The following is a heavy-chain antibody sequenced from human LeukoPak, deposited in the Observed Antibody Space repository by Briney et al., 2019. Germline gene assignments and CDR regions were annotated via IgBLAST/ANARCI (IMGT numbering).Heavy chain of an antibody. Sequence: PGGSLRLSCAASGFTFSSYGMHWVRQAPGKGLEWVAVIWYDGSNKYYADSVKGRFTISRDNSKNTLYLQMNSLRAEDTAVYYCAKDVRSGEAVAGTSWGQGTLVTVSS. CDR3: AKDVRSGEAVAGTS. CDR1: GFTFSSYG. J-gene: IGHJ5*02. V-gene: IGHV3-33*06. CDR2: IWYDGSNK. D-gene: IGHD6-19*01.